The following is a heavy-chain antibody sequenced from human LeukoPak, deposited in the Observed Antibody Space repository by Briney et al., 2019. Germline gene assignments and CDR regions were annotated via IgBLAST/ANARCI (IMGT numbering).Heavy chain of an antibody. CDR3: ARWYYDSSGYPAADY. J-gene: IGHJ4*02. Sequence: GGSLRLSCAASGFTFSSYAMHWVRQAPGKGLEWVAVISYDGSNKYYADSVKGRFTISRDNSKNTLYLQMNSLRAEDTAVYYCARWYYDSSGYPAADYWGQGTLVTVSS. CDR1: GFTFSSYA. V-gene: IGHV3-30*04. CDR2: ISYDGSNK. D-gene: IGHD3-22*01.